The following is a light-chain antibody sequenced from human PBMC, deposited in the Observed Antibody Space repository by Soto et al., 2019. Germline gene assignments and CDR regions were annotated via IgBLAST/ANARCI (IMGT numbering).Light chain of an antibody. CDR3: QQRSNWPLP. J-gene: IGKJ4*01. CDR1: QSVSSY. Sequence: IVLTQSPATLSLSPGERATLSCRASQSVSSYLAWYQQKPGQAPRLLIYDAFNRATGIPARFSGSGSGTDFTLTISSLEPEDFAVYYCQQRSNWPLPFGGGTKVDIK. V-gene: IGKV3-11*01. CDR2: DAF.